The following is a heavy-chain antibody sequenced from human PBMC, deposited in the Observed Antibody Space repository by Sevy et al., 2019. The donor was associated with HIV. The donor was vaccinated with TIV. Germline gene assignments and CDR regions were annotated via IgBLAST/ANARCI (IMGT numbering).Heavy chain of an antibody. D-gene: IGHD1-26*01. V-gene: IGHV3-21*01. CDR2: ISTSSSYI. J-gene: IGHJ4*02. CDR3: ARDEVGGSYWEFEY. Sequence: GGSLRLSCAASGFTFSSYSMNWVRQAPGKGLEWVSSISTSSSYIYYADSVKGRFTISRDNAKNSLYLQMNSLRAEGTAVYYCARDEVGGSYWEFEYWGQGTLVTVSS. CDR1: GFTFSSYS.